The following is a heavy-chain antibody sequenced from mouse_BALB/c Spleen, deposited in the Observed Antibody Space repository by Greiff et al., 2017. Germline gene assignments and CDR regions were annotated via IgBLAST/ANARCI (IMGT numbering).Heavy chain of an antibody. J-gene: IGHJ4*01. V-gene: IGHV1S29*02. D-gene: IGHD1-2*01. CDR1: GYTFTDYN. Sequence: EVQLQQSGPELVKPGASVKISCKASGYTFTDYNMHWVKQSHGKSLEWIGYIYPYNGGTGYNQKFKSKATLTVDNSSSTAYMELRSLTSEDSAVYYCARVYGYDAMDYWGQGTSVTVSS. CDR2: IYPYNGGT. CDR3: ARVYGYDAMDY.